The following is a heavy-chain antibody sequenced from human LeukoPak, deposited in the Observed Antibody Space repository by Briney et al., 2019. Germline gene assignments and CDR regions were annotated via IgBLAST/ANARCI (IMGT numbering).Heavy chain of an antibody. V-gene: IGHV3-33*01. J-gene: IGHJ6*02. D-gene: IGHD4-17*01. Sequence: SLRLSCAASGFTFSSYGMHWVRQAPGKGLEWVAVIWYDGSNKYYADSVKGRFTISRDNSKNTLYLQMNSLRAEDTAVYYCARVLDYGDYGMDVWRQGTTVTVSS. CDR3: ARVLDYGDYGMDV. CDR1: GFTFSSYG. CDR2: IWYDGSNK.